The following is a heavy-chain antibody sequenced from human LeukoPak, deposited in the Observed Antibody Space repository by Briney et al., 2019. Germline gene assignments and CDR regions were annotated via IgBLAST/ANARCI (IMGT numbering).Heavy chain of an antibody. V-gene: IGHV3-9*01. D-gene: IGHD2/OR15-2a*01. Sequence: PGRSLRLSCAASGFTFDDYAMHWARQAPGKGLEWVSGISWNSDSIDYADSVKGRFTISRDNSKNTLYLQMNSLRAEDTAVYYCARFYGPGNYFDYWGQGTLVTVSS. CDR1: GFTFDDYA. CDR2: ISWNSDSI. CDR3: ARFYGPGNYFDY. J-gene: IGHJ4*02.